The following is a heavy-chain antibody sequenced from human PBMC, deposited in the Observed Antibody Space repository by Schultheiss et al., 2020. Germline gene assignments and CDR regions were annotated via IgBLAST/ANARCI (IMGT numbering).Heavy chain of an antibody. CDR3: AREGGGDYYGMDV. CDR1: GGSFSGYY. CDR2: INHSGST. D-gene: IGHD3-16*01. Sequence: SETLSLTCAVYGGSFSGYYWSWIRQPPGKGLEWIGEINHSGSTNYNPSLKSRVTISVDTSKNQFSLKLSSVTAADTAVYYCAREGGGDYYGMDVWGQGTTVTVSS. V-gene: IGHV4-34*01. J-gene: IGHJ6*02.